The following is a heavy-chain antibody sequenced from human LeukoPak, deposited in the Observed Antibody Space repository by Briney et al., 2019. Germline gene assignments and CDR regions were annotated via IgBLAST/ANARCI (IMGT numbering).Heavy chain of an antibody. V-gene: IGHV4-59*01. CDR1: GGSISSYY. Sequence: SETLSLTCTVSGGSISSYYWSWIRQPPGKGLEWIGYIYYSGSTNYNPSLKSRVTISVDTSKNQFSLKLCSVTAADTAVYYCARSPSYSSSWSIFDYWGQGTLVTVSS. CDR3: ARSPSYSSSWSIFDY. CDR2: IYYSGST. J-gene: IGHJ4*02. D-gene: IGHD6-13*01.